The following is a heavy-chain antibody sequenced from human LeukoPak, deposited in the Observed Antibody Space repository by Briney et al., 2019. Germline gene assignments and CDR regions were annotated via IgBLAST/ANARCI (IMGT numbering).Heavy chain of an antibody. V-gene: IGHV1-3*01. D-gene: IGHD6-13*01. Sequence: KFQGRVTITRDTSASTAYMELSSLRSEDTAVYYCARDRRIAAAGTSPFYWGQGTLVTVSS. CDR3: ARDRRIAAAGTSPFY. J-gene: IGHJ4*02.